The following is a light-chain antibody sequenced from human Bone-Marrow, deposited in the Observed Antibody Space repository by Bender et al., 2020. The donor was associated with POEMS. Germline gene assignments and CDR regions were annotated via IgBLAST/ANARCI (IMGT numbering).Light chain of an antibody. CDR1: SSDVGRYDS. J-gene: IGLJ3*02. CDR2: DVN. CDR3: SSWDDSLSGWV. Sequence: QSALPQPRSVSGSPGQSVTISCTGTSSDVGRYDSVSWYQQHPGKAPKLIIFDVNQRPSGVPARFSGSKSGTSASLAISDIQSEDEGDYYCSSWDDSLSGWVFGGGTKLTVL. V-gene: IGLV2-11*01.